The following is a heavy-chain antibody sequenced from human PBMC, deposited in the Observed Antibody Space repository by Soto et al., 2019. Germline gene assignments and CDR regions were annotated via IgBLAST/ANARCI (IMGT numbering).Heavy chain of an antibody. CDR3: AKTITTPTSEDSSGRGALIDH. V-gene: IGHV3-30*18. CDR2: VSNDGRSE. CDR1: GFRFSAFG. D-gene: IGHD3-22*01. J-gene: IGHJ4*02. Sequence: QVQLVESGGGAVQPGRSLTLSCAASGFRFSAFGMHWVRQAPGKGLEWVAGVSNDGRSEHYADSVKGRFTISRDNSKNTLPLQMTGVRPDDTALYCCAKTITTPTSEDSSGRGALIDHWGRGARVIVSS.